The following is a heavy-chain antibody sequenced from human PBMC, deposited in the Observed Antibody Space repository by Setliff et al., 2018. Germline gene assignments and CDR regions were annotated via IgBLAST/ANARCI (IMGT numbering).Heavy chain of an antibody. CDR3: AGVDVLTASSF. V-gene: IGHV1-2*02. J-gene: IGHJ4*02. CDR2: INPNSGGT. D-gene: IGHD3-9*01. CDR1: GYTFTNY. Sequence: ASVKVSCKTSGYTFTNYVHWVRQAPGQGLEWMGWINPNSGGTNYAQKFQGRVTMAWDTSISTAYMDLSRLTSADTATYYCAGVDVLTASSFWGQGTLVTVSS.